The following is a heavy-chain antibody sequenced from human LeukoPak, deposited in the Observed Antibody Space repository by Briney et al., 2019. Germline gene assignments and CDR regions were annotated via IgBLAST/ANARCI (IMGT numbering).Heavy chain of an antibody. D-gene: IGHD4-17*01. J-gene: IGHJ5*02. CDR2: INHSGST. CDR3: ASGLRALFDP. Sequence: SETLSLTCAVYGGSFSGYYWSWIRQPPGEGLEWIGEINHSGSTNYNPSLKSRVTISVDTSKNQFSLKLSSVTAADTAVYYCASGLRALFDPWGQGTLVTVSS. V-gene: IGHV4-34*01. CDR1: GGSFSGYY.